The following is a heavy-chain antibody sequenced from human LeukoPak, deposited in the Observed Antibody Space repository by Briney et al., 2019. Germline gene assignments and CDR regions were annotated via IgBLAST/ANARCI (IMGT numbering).Heavy chain of an antibody. V-gene: IGHV3-74*01. CDR1: GFTFSTYW. CDR3: AKWEAKFDY. D-gene: IGHD1-26*01. CDR2: INTDGSTT. Sequence: GGSLRLSCAASGFTFSTYWMHWVRHPPGKGLVWVSHINTDGSTTTYADSVRGRFTISRDNAKNTLYLQMNSLRAEDTAVYYCAKWEAKFDYWGQGALVTVSS. J-gene: IGHJ4*02.